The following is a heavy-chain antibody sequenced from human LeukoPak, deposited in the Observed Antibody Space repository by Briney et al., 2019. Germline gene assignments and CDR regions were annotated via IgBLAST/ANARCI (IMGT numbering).Heavy chain of an antibody. Sequence: GGSLTLSCAASGFTFSSYNMNWVRQAPGKGLEWVSSISNNRSNIYNPDSVKRRFTISRDNDNNLSYLQRNSLRAEDTAVYYCARGSDSSGWYLNYWGQGTLVTVSS. D-gene: IGHD6-19*01. V-gene: IGHV3-21*01. CDR1: GFTFSSYN. CDR2: ISNNRSNI. CDR3: ARGSDSSGWYLNY. J-gene: IGHJ4*02.